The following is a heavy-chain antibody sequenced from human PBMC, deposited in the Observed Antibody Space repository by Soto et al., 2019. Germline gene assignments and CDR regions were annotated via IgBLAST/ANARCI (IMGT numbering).Heavy chain of an antibody. J-gene: IGHJ3*02. CDR1: GGSISSGAYY. V-gene: IGHV4-31*03. Sequence: SETLSLTCTVSGGSISSGAYYWSWIPQHPGKGLEWIGYIYYSGSTYYNPSLKSRVTISVDTSKNQFSLKLRSVTAADTAVYYCARDPSPYGDYAFDIWGQGTMVTVSS. D-gene: IGHD4-17*01. CDR3: ARDPSPYGDYAFDI. CDR2: IYYSGST.